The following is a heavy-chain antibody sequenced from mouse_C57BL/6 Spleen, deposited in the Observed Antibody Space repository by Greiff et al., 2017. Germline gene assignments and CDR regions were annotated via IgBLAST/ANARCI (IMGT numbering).Heavy chain of an antibody. V-gene: IGHV1-36*01. CDR2: VYPYNGGT. J-gene: IGHJ2*01. D-gene: IGHD1-1*01. Sequence: VQLQQSGPVLVKPGPSVKISCKASGFTFTDYYMHWVKQSHGKSLEWIGLVYPYNGGTSYNQKFNGKATLTVYTSSSTASVELNSLTSADSAVYYGASGPYYGSSPDYWGQGTTLTVSS. CDR1: GFTFTDYY. CDR3: ASGPYYGSSPDY.